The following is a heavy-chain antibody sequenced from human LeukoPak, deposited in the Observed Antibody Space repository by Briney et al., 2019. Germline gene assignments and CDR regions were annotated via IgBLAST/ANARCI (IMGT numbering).Heavy chain of an antibody. CDR1: GXSFTSYR. V-gene: IGHV5-51*01. Sequence: GESLKISCEGSGXSFTSYRIGWVRQMPGKGLEWMGIIYPGDSDTRYSPSFQGQVTISADKSISTAYLQWSSLKASDTAMYYCARRYYGSGSYYNWFDPWGQGTLVTVSS. D-gene: IGHD3-10*01. J-gene: IGHJ5*02. CDR2: IYPGDSDT. CDR3: ARRYYGSGSYYNWFDP.